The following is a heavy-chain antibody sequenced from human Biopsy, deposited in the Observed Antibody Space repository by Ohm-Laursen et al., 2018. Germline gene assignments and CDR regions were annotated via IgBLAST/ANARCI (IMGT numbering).Heavy chain of an antibody. CDR2: ITSSGGST. D-gene: IGHD3-9*01. CDR3: AKQGATILSSFDS. CDR1: GFTFSNYA. J-gene: IGHJ5*01. V-gene: IGHV3-23*01. Sequence: SLRLSCAASGFTFSNYAMSWVRQAPGKGLEWVSTITSSGGSTYFADSVKGRFTISRDNSKNRLYLQMNSLRGEDTAVYYCAKQGATILSSFDSWGQGTLVTASS.